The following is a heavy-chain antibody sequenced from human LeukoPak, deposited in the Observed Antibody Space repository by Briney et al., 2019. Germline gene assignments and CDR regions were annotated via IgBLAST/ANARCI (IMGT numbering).Heavy chain of an antibody. CDR2: TYYRSKWYN. Sequence: SQTLSLTCAISGDSVSSNSAAWNWIRQSPSRGLEWLGRTYYRSKWYNDYAVSVKSRITINPDTSKNQFSLQLNSVTPEDTAVYYCARVGYYYGSGSLPFDYWGQGTLVTVSS. CDR1: GDSVSSNSAA. D-gene: IGHD3-10*01. J-gene: IGHJ4*02. V-gene: IGHV6-1*01. CDR3: ARVGYYYGSGSLPFDY.